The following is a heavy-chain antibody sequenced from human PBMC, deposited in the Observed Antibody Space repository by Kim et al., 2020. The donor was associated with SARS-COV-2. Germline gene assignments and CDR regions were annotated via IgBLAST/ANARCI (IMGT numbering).Heavy chain of an antibody. V-gene: IGHV3-74*01. Sequence: STTSYAASVKGRFTMARDNAKNTLDLQMNSLRAEDTAVYYCAMDYFYGMDVWGQGTTVTVSS. J-gene: IGHJ6*02. CDR3: AMDYFYGMDV. CDR2: STT.